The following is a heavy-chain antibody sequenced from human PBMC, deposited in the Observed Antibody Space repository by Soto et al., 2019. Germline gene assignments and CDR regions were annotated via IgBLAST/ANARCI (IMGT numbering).Heavy chain of an antibody. D-gene: IGHD2-15*01. J-gene: IGHJ3*02. CDR3: AREGYCSGGSCSDDAFHI. CDR1: GFTVSSNY. V-gene: IGHV3-53*02. CDR2: IYSGGST. Sequence: EVQLVETGGGLIQAGGSLRLSCAASGFTVSSNYMSWVRQAPGKGLEWVSVIYSGGSTYYADSVKGRFTISRDNSKNTLYLQMNSLRAEDTAVYYCAREGYCSGGSCSDDAFHIWGQGTMVTVSS.